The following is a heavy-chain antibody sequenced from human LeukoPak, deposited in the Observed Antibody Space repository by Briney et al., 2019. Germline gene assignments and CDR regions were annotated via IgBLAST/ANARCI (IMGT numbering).Heavy chain of an antibody. J-gene: IGHJ4*02. CDR3: AKGNSGSYLMHFDY. D-gene: IGHD1-26*01. Sequence: AGSLTLSCAASGFTFSSYAMSWVRQAPGKGLEWVSGFSASGGSTYYADSVKGRFTISRDNSKNTLYLQMNSLRAEDTAVYYCAKGNSGSYLMHFDYWGQGTLVTVSS. CDR1: GFTFSSYA. CDR2: FSASGGST. V-gene: IGHV3-23*01.